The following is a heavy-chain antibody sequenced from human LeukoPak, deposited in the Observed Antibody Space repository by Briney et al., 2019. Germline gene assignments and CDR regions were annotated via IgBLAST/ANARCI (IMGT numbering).Heavy chain of an antibody. Sequence: SETLSLTCAVSGGSFSGYYWSSIRQPPGNGLEWIGEINHSGSTNYNPSLKSRVTISVDTSKNQFSLRLSSVTAADTAVYYCARGGDIVVVPAAIWGQGTLVTVSS. CDR2: INHSGST. CDR1: GGSFSGYY. V-gene: IGHV4-34*01. D-gene: IGHD2-2*01. CDR3: ARGGDIVVVPAAI. J-gene: IGHJ4*02.